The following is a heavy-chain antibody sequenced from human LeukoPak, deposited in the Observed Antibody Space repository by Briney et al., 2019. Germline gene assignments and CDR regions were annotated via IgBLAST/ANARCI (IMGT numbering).Heavy chain of an antibody. CDR2: IHYSGST. J-gene: IGHJ5*02. V-gene: IGHV4-39*01. CDR1: GGSISSYY. CDR3: AASYGSGSYFDP. Sequence: PSETLSLTCTVSGGSISSYYWGWIRQPPGKGLEWIGSIHYSGSTYYNPSLKSRVTISVDTSKNQFSLKLSSVTASDTAVFYCAASYGSGSYFDPWGQGTLVTVSS. D-gene: IGHD3-10*01.